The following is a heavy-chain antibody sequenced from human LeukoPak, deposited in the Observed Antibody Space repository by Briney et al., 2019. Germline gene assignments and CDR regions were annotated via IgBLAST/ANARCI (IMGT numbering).Heavy chain of an antibody. D-gene: IGHD3-22*01. J-gene: IGHJ3*02. V-gene: IGHV3-48*03. Sequence: GGSLRLSCAASGFTFSSYEMTWVRQAPGKGLEWVSYISSSGSTTHYADSVKGRFTISRDNSKNTLYLQMNSLRAEDTAVYYCAKDHPKYYYDSSGLGAFDIWGQGTMVTVSS. CDR1: GFTFSSYE. CDR2: ISSSGSTT. CDR3: AKDHPKYYYDSSGLGAFDI.